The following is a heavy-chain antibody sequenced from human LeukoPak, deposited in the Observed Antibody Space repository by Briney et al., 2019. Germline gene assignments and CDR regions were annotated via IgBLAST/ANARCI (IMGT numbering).Heavy chain of an antibody. CDR1: GGSISSYY. D-gene: IGHD7-27*01. CDR3: ARGTGDFVDY. V-gene: IGHV4-59*01. J-gene: IGHJ4*02. Sequence: SETLSLTCTVSGGSISSYYWSWIRQPPGKGLEWIGYIYYSGSTNYNPSLKSRVTLSVDTSKNQFSLKLSSVTAADTAVYYCARGTGDFVDYWGQGTLVTVSS. CDR2: IYYSGST.